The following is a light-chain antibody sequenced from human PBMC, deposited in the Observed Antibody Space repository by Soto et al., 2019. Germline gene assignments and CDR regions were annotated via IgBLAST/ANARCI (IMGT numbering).Light chain of an antibody. CDR1: QSVPRSY. Sequence: EIVLTQSPGTLSLSPGERATLSCRASQSVPRSYLAWYQQKPGQAPRLLIYGTSSRATGIPDRFSGSGSGTDFTLTISRLEPEDFAVYYCQQRSNWPPITFGQGTRLEIK. CDR2: GTS. J-gene: IGKJ5*01. V-gene: IGKV3D-20*02. CDR3: QQRSNWPPIT.